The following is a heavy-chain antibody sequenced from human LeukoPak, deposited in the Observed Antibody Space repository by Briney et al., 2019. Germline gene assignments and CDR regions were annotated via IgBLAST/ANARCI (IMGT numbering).Heavy chain of an antibody. D-gene: IGHD1-26*01. Sequence: GGSLRLSCAASGFTFSSYAMHWVRQAPGKGLEWVAVISYDGSNKYYADSVKGRFTISRDNSKNTLYLQMNSLRAEDTAVYYCARAKNSGSYPRGFDYWGQGTLVTVSS. CDR3: ARAKNSGSYPRGFDY. CDR2: ISYDGSNK. V-gene: IGHV3-30*01. CDR1: GFTFSSYA. J-gene: IGHJ4*02.